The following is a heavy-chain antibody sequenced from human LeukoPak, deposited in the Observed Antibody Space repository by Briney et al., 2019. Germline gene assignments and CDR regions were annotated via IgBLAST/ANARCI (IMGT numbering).Heavy chain of an antibody. CDR3: ARDRARLGELSLDY. D-gene: IGHD3-16*02. CDR1: GGSFSGYY. Sequence: SETLSLTCAVYGGSFSGYYWSWIRQPPGKGLEWIGEINHSGSTNYNPSLKSRVTISVDTSKNQSSLKLSSVTAADTAVYYCARDRARLGELSLDYWGQGTLVTVSS. J-gene: IGHJ4*02. CDR2: INHSGST. V-gene: IGHV4-34*01.